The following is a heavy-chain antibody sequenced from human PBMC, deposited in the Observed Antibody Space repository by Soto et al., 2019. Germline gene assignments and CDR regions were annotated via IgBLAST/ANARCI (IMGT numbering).Heavy chain of an antibody. CDR1: GFTFSTYW. D-gene: IGHD2-21*01. Sequence: EVQLVESGGGLVQPGGSLRLSCAASGFTFSTYWMSWVRQAPGKGLEWVANIKEDGSEEDYVDSVKGRFTISRDNAKNSLSLLMSSLGAEDTAVYYCAREGEPYSGGCRKCGAYDYWGQGTLVTVSS. CDR3: AREGEPYSGGCRKCGAYDY. CDR2: IKEDGSEE. V-gene: IGHV3-7*01. J-gene: IGHJ4*02.